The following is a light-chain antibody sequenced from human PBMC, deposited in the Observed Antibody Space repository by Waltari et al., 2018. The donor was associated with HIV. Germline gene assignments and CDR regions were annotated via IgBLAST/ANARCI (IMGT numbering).Light chain of an antibody. CDR3: QQYYGSPRT. Sequence: DIVMTQSPDSLAVSLGERATVNCKSSHSILYNFNNRTCLAWYQQKPGQPPKLLIYWASTRASGVPDRLSGSGSAADFTLTISDLQAEDVAVYYCQQYYGSPRTFGQGTRLEIK. CDR2: WAS. CDR1: HSILYNFNNRTC. V-gene: IGKV4-1*01. J-gene: IGKJ1*01.